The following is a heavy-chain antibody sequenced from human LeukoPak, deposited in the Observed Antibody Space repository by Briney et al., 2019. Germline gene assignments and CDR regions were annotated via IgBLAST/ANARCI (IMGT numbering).Heavy chain of an antibody. CDR3: ARQDGSYRLDY. V-gene: IGHV4-4*09. Sequence: SETLSLTCTVSGGSISSYYWSWIRQPPGKGLEWIGYIYTSGSTNYNPSLKSRVTISVDTSKNQFSLKLSSVTAADTAVYYCARQDGSYRLDYWGQGTLVTVSS. CDR1: GGSISSYY. J-gene: IGHJ4*02. D-gene: IGHD1-26*01. CDR2: IYTSGST.